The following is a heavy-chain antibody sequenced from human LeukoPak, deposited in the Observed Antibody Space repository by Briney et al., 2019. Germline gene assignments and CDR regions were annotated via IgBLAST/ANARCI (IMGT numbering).Heavy chain of an antibody. J-gene: IGHJ6*03. Sequence: SETLSLTCTVSGGSISSYYWSWIRQPPGKGLEWIGYIYYSGSTNYNPSLKSRVTISVDTSENQFSLKLSSVTAADTAVYYCARTPITIFGVVDYYYYMDVWGKGTTVTVSS. CDR2: IYYSGST. D-gene: IGHD3-3*01. CDR1: GGSISSYY. V-gene: IGHV4-59*01. CDR3: ARTPITIFGVVDYYYYMDV.